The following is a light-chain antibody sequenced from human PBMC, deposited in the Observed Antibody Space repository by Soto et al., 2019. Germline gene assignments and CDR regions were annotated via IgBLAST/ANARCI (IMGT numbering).Light chain of an antibody. CDR3: QQYNDYSAWT. J-gene: IGKJ1*01. Sequence: DIQMTQSPSSLSASVGDRVTITCRASQSISSHLNWFQQKAGKAPNLLISAASSLQSGVPSRFSGSGSGTDFTLTVSSLEPEDFATYYCQQYNDYSAWTFGQGTKVEIK. CDR1: QSISSH. V-gene: IGKV1-39*01. CDR2: AAS.